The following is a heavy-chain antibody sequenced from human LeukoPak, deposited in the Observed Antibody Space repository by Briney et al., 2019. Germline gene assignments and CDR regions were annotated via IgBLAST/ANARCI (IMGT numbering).Heavy chain of an antibody. CDR1: GGSFSGYY. D-gene: IGHD6-6*01. CDR2: INHSGST. J-gene: IGHJ6*04. V-gene: IGHV4-34*01. CDR3: ARAGVSIAAPDV. Sequence: SETLSLTCAVYGGSFSGYYWSWIRHPPGKGLEWIGEINHSGSTNYNPSLKSRVTISVDTSKNQFSLKLSSVTAADTAVYYCARAGVSIAAPDVWGKGTTVTVSS.